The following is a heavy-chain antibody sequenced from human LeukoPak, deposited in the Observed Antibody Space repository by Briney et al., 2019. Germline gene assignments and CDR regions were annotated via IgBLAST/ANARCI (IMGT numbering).Heavy chain of an antibody. D-gene: IGHD2-2*01. V-gene: IGHV3-30-3*01. Sequence: PGGSLRLSCAASGFTFSSYAMHWVRQAPGKGLEWVAVISYDGSNKYYADSVKGRFTISRDNSKNTLYLQMNSLRAEDTAVYYCARESLYCSSTSCPDYWGQGTLVTVSS. CDR1: GFTFSSYA. CDR3: ARESLYCSSTSCPDY. CDR2: ISYDGSNK. J-gene: IGHJ4*02.